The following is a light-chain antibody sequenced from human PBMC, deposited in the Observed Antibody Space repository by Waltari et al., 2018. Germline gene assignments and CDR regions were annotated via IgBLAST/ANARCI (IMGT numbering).Light chain of an antibody. CDR1: QSILHSVNNKNY. CDR3: MQALQTPLT. V-gene: IGKV2-28*01. Sequence: DIVMTQSPDSLAVSLGERATLTCKSSQSILHSVNNKNYLAWYLQKPGQSPQLLIYLGSNRASGVPDRFSGSESGTDFTLKISRVEAEDVGVYYCMQALQTPLTFGGGTKVEIK. J-gene: IGKJ4*01. CDR2: LGS.